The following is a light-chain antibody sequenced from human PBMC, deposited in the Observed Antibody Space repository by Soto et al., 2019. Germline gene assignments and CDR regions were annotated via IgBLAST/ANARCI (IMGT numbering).Light chain of an antibody. V-gene: IGKV3-15*01. Sequence: EIVMTQSPATLSVSPGERATLSCRASQIVSTNLAWYQQKPGQTPRLLIYGASTRATVIPARFSGSGSGTEFTLTISSLQSEDFAVYYCQQYEIWPAFGQGTKVEIK. CDR1: QIVSTN. J-gene: IGKJ1*01. CDR3: QQYEIWPA. CDR2: GAS.